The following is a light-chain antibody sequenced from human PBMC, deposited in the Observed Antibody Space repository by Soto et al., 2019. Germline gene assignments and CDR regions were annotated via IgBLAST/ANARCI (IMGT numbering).Light chain of an antibody. V-gene: IGKV3-11*01. CDR1: QSVSNY. CDR2: DAS. J-gene: IGKJ5*01. Sequence: EVVLTQSPATLSLSPGDRATLSCRASQSVSNYLDWFQQKPGQAPRLLIDDASNRATGIPARFSGSWSGTDFTLTISSLEPEDFAVYYCQQRSNWPPITFGQGTRLEIK. CDR3: QQRSNWPPIT.